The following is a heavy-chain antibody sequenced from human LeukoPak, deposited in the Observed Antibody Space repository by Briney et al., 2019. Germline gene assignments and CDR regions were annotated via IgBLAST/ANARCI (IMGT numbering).Heavy chain of an antibody. CDR3: ALLVGATLDFDY. CDR1: GFTFNNYG. D-gene: IGHD1-26*01. Sequence: GGSLRLSCAASGFTFNNYGMHWVRQAPGKGLEWVAFIRYNGNNQYYADSVKGRFTISRDNSKNTLYLQMNSLKGDDTAVYYCALLVGATLDFDYWGQGTLVTVSS. V-gene: IGHV3-30*02. CDR2: IRYNGNNQ. J-gene: IGHJ4*02.